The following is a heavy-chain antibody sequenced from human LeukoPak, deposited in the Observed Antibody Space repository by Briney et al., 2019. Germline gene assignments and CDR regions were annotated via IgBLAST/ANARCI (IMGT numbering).Heavy chain of an antibody. J-gene: IGHJ3*02. Sequence: GGSLRLSCAASGFTFSNAWMNWVRQAPGEGLEWVGRIKSKTDDGTADYAAPVKGRFTISRDDSKNTLYLQMNSLKTEDTAVYYCTTGKFGVVNDAFDIWGQGTMVTVSS. D-gene: IGHD3-3*01. CDR2: IKSKTDDGTA. CDR1: GFTFSNAW. CDR3: TTGKFGVVNDAFDI. V-gene: IGHV3-15*01.